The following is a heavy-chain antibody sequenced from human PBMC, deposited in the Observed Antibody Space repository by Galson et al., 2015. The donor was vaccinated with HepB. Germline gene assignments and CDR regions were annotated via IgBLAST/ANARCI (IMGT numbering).Heavy chain of an antibody. CDR3: ARLLARRPSPGGDY. CDR1: GYTLTELS. Sequence: SVKVSCKVSGYTLTELSMHWVRQAPGKGLEWMGGFDPEDGETIYAQKFQGRVTMTEDTSTDTAYMELRSLRSDDTAVYYCARLLARRPSPGGDYWGQGTLVTVSS. V-gene: IGHV1-24*01. J-gene: IGHJ4*02. D-gene: IGHD6-6*01. CDR2: FDPEDGET.